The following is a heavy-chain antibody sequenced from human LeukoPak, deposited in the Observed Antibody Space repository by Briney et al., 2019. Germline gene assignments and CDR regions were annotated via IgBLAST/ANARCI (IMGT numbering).Heavy chain of an antibody. CDR3: ARDHDFYNEKGSGSLGSWFDP. V-gene: IGHV1-18*01. D-gene: IGHD3-10*01. CDR1: GYTFTSYG. Sequence: GASVKVSCTASGYTFTSYGISWVRQAPGQGLEWMGWISAYNGNTNYAQKLQGRVTMTTDTSTSTAYMELRSLRSDDTAVYYCARDHDFYNEKGSGSLGSWFDPWGQGTLVTVSS. CDR2: ISAYNGNT. J-gene: IGHJ5*02.